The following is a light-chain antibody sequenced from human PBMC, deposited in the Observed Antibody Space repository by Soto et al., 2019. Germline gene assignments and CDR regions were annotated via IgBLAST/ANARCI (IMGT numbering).Light chain of an antibody. V-gene: IGKV3-20*01. J-gene: IGKJ1*01. CDR3: HQYSGSPRT. Sequence: IVLRQCRGLYLSPGERATLFFRASQSVTSNYLAWYQQKVGQTPRLLIYGATSRATGIPDRFSGSGSGTDFTLTIDRLEPEDFAVYYCHQYSGSPRTFGQGTKVDIK. CDR1: QSVTSNY. CDR2: GAT.